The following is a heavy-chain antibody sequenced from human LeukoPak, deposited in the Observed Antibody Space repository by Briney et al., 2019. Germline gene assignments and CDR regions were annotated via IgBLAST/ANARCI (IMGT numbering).Heavy chain of an antibody. CDR3: ARGVGGYCSGGSCYSAPNWFDP. D-gene: IGHD2-15*01. J-gene: IGHJ5*02. CDR2: IYTSGST. CDR1: GGSFSGYY. V-gene: IGHV4-59*10. Sequence: SETLSLTCAVYGGSFSGYYWSWIRQPAGKGLEWIGRIYTSGSTNYNPSLRSRVTISVDTSKNQNQFSLKLSTVTAADTAVYYCARGVGGYCSGGSCYSAPNWFDPWGQGTLVTVSS.